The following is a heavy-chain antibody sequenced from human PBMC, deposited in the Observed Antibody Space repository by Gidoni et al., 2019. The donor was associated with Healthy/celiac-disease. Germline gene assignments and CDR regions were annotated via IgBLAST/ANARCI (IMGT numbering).Heavy chain of an antibody. CDR1: GFTFSSYA. CDR3: ASWYLDAFDI. J-gene: IGHJ3*02. D-gene: IGHD1-20*01. CDR2: ISYDGSNK. Sequence: QVHLVESGGGVVQPGRSLRLSCAASGFTFSSYAMHWVRQAPGKGLEWVAVISYDGSNKYYADSVKGRFTISRDNSKNTLYLQMNSLRAEDTAVYYCASWYLDAFDIWGQGTMVTVSS. V-gene: IGHV3-30-3*01.